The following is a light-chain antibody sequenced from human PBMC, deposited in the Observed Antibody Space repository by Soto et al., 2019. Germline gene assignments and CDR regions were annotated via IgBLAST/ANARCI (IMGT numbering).Light chain of an antibody. CDR3: QQFNSSPHT. J-gene: IGKJ4*01. Sequence: EIVLTQSPGTLSFSPGERATLSCRASQSIASRYLAWYQQRPGQPPRLLLYRTFNRATGIPARFSGGGSGTDFTLTISSLEPEDYSEYFCQQFNSSPHTFGGGTKVEI. V-gene: IGKV3-20*01. CDR2: RTF. CDR1: QSIASRY.